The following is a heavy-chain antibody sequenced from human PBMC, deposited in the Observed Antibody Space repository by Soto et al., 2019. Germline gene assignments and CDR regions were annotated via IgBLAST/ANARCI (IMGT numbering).Heavy chain of an antibody. CDR2: ISYDGSNK. D-gene: IGHD6-13*01. CDR1: GFTFSSYA. J-gene: IGHJ4*02. CDR3: ARALLPGIAAAGSDY. Sequence: QVQLVESGGGVVQPGRSLRLSCAASGFTFSSYAMHWVRQAPGKGLEWVAVISYDGSNKCYADSVKGRFTISRDNSKNTLYLQMNSLRAEDTAVYYCARALLPGIAAAGSDYWGQGTLVTVSS. V-gene: IGHV3-30-3*01.